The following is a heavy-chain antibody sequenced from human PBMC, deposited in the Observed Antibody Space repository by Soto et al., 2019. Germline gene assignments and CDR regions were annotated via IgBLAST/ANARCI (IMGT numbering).Heavy chain of an antibody. J-gene: IGHJ3*02. V-gene: IGHV3-23*01. D-gene: IGHD5-12*01. CDR3: AKDEMATIGPQVGEGAFDI. CDR2: ISGSGGST. CDR1: GFTFSSYA. Sequence: PGGSLRLSCAASGFTFSSYAMSWVRQAPGKGLEWVSAISGSGGSTYYADSVKGRFTISRDNSKNTLYLQMNSLRAEDTAVYYSAKDEMATIGPQVGEGAFDIWGQGTMVTVSS.